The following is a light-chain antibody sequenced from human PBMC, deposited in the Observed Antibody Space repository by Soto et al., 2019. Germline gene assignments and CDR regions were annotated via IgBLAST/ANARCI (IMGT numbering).Light chain of an antibody. CDR2: AAS. CDR3: QQLFDSPIT. V-gene: IGKV1-39*01. Sequence: DIQMTRSPSSLSASVGDRVTITCRASQISSSYLNWYQQKPGKAPKLLIYAASTLESGVPSRFSATVSGTEFSLTITSLQPEDFATYYCQQLFDSPITFGQGTRLEIK. J-gene: IGKJ5*01. CDR1: QISSSY.